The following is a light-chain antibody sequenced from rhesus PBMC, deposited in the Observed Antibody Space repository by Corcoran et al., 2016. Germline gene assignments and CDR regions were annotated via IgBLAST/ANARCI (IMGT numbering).Light chain of an antibody. V-gene: IGLV2-26*02. Sequence: QAALTQPPSVSKSLGQSVTISCPGTSSGIASYSDVSWYQQHPGKAPRLLIYSVSNRPSGVSDRFSGFKSGSTASLTISGLQAEDEAIYYCCSYRSGSPDVFGSGTKLTVL. CDR2: SVS. CDR1: SSGIASYSD. J-gene: IGLJ6*01. CDR3: CSYRSGSPDV.